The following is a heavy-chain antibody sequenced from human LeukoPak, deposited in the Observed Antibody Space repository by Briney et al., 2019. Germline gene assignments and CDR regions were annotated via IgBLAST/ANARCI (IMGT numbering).Heavy chain of an antibody. Sequence: SETLSLTCAVSGYSFSSGYYWGWIRQPPGKGLEWIGSIYHSGSTYYNPSLKSRVTISVDTSKNQFSLKLSSVTAADTAVYYCARLYSSGWYIRYWGQGTLVTVSS. CDR1: GYSFSSGYY. CDR2: IYHSGST. V-gene: IGHV4-38-2*01. D-gene: IGHD6-19*01. CDR3: ARLYSSGWYIRY. J-gene: IGHJ4*02.